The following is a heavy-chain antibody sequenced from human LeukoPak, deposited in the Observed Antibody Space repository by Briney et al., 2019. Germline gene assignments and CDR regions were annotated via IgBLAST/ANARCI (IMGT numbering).Heavy chain of an antibody. D-gene: IGHD3-16*01. V-gene: IGHV3-73*01. Sequence: PGGSLRLSCVASGFIFSGSAMHWVRQASGKGLEWVGRIRSHANNYATTYGASVKGRFSIYRDDSKNTAYLQMNSLKTEDTAIYYCTRTRWGTYGYDAFDMWGQGTMVTVSS. J-gene: IGHJ3*02. CDR3: TRTRWGTYGYDAFDM. CDR1: GFIFSGSA. CDR2: IRSHANNYAT.